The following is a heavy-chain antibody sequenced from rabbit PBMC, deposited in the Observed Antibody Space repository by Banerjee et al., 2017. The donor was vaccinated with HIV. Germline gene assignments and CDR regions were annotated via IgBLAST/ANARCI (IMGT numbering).Heavy chain of an antibody. Sequence: QSLEESGGDLVKPGASLTLTFTASGFSFSYSDSMIWVRQPPGKGPEWIACIGAGVSCTTYYATWAKGRFTISKTSSTTVTLQMTSLTAADTATYFCARDSGTSFSSYGMDLWGQGTLVTVS. V-gene: IGHV1S40*01. D-gene: IGHD8-1*01. CDR1: GFSFSYSDS. CDR2: IGAGVSCTT. J-gene: IGHJ6*01. CDR3: ARDSGTSFSSYGMDL.